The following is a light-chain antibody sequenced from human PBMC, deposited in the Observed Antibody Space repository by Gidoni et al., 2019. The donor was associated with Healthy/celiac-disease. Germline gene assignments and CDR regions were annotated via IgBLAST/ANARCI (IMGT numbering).Light chain of an antibody. Sequence: DIVMTQSPDPLALPLGERATINCKSSQSVLYSSNNKNYLAWYQQKPGQPPKLLIYWASTRESGVPDRFSGSGSGTDFTLTISSLQAEDVAVYYCQQYYSRFWTFGQETKVEIK. CDR3: QQYYSRFWT. CDR1: QSVLYSSNNKNY. CDR2: WAS. V-gene: IGKV4-1*01. J-gene: IGKJ1*01.